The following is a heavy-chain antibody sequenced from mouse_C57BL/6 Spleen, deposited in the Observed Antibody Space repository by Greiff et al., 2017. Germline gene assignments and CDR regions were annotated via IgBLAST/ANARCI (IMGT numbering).Heavy chain of an antibody. J-gene: IGHJ4*01. CDR2: IWTGGGT. Sequence: VKLMESGPGLVAPSPSLSITCTVSGFSLTSYAISWVRQPPGKGLEWLGVIWTGGGTHYNSALKSRLSISKDNAKSQVFLKMNSLQTDDTARYYCARHYGSRDYAMDYWGQGTSVTVSS. CDR3: ARHYGSRDYAMDY. CDR1: GFSLTSYA. D-gene: IGHD1-1*01. V-gene: IGHV2-9-1*01.